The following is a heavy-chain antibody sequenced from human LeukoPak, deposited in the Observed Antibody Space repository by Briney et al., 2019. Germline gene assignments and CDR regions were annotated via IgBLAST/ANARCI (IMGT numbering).Heavy chain of an antibody. CDR2: INHSGST. CDR3: AKTKPYGTTWYGGID. Sequence: SETLSLTCAVYGGSFSGYYWSWIRQPPGKGLEWIGEINHSGSTNYNPSLKSRVTISVDTSKNQFSLKLSSVTAADTAVYYCAKTKPYGTTWYGGIDWGQGALVTVSS. CDR1: GGSFSGYY. J-gene: IGHJ4*02. V-gene: IGHV4-34*01. D-gene: IGHD6-13*01.